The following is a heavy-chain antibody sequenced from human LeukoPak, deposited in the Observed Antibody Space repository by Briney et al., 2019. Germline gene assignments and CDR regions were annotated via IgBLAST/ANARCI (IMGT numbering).Heavy chain of an antibody. Sequence: SETLSLTCTVSGGSISSSSYHWGWIRQPPGKGLEWVASVYYSGSTYYNPSLESRVTMSVDTSKNQFSLKLSSVTAADTAVYYCARQPGGYSGPFDYWGQGTLVTVSS. CDR2: VYYSGST. CDR3: ARQPGGYSGPFDY. D-gene: IGHD5-12*01. J-gene: IGHJ4*02. CDR1: GGSISSSSYH. V-gene: IGHV4-39*01.